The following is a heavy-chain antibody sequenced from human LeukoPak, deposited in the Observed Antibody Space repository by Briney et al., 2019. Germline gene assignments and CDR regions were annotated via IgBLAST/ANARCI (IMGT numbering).Heavy chain of an antibody. CDR1: GFTFSSYA. CDR3: AKDLTGGDTMVRGVIITLGWFDP. D-gene: IGHD3-10*01. CDR2: ISGSGGST. J-gene: IGHJ5*02. Sequence: GGSLRLSCAASGFTFSSYAMSWVRQAPGKGLEWVSAISGSGGSTYYADSVKGRFTISRDNSKNTLYLQMNSLRVEDTAVYYCAKDLTGGDTMVRGVIITLGWFDPWGQGTLVTVSS. V-gene: IGHV3-23*01.